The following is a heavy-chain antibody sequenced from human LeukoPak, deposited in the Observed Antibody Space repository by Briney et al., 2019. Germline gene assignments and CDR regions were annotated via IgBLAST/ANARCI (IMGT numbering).Heavy chain of an antibody. V-gene: IGHV3-21*01. J-gene: IGHJ4*02. CDR1: GLTFSSYS. CDR2: ISSSSSYI. D-gene: IGHD3-3*01. Sequence: KSGGSLRLSCAASGLTFSSYSMNWVRQAPGKGLEWVSSISSSSSYIYYADSVKGRFTISRDNAKNSLYLQMNSLRAEDTAVYYCASFWSGQYYFDYWGQGTLVTVSS. CDR3: ASFWSGQYYFDY.